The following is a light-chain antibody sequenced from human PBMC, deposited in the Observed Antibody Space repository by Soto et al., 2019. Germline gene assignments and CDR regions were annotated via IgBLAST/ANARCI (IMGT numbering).Light chain of an antibody. Sequence: QSALNQPASVSGSPGQSITISCTGTSSDVGGYNYVSWYQQHPGKAPKLMIYDVSNRPSGVSNRFSGSKPGNTASLTISGLQAEDEADYYCNSYTSSSTYVFGTGTKVTVL. V-gene: IGLV2-14*01. CDR2: DVS. CDR3: NSYTSSSTYV. J-gene: IGLJ1*01. CDR1: SSDVGGYNY.